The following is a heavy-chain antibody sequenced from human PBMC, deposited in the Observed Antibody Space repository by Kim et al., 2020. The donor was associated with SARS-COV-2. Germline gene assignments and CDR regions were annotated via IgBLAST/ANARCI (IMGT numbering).Heavy chain of an antibody. D-gene: IGHD2-2*01. CDR2: IYTSGST. CDR3: ARWGDIVVVPGGGAPSRDAFDI. Sequence: SETLSLTCTVSGGSISSYYWSWIRQPAGKGLEWIGRIYTSGSTNYNPSLKSRVTMSVDTSKNQFSLKLSSVTAADTAVYYCARWGDIVVVPGGGAPSRDAFDIWGQGTMVTLSS. J-gene: IGHJ3*02. CDR1: GGSISSYY. V-gene: IGHV4-4*07.